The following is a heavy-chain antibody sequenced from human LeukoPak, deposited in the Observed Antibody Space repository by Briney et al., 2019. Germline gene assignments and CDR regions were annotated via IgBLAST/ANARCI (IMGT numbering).Heavy chain of an antibody. CDR2: INAGNGNT. CDR1: GYTFTSYA. J-gene: IGHJ5*02. CDR3: ARGSNWNDEGGWFDP. D-gene: IGHD1-1*01. Sequence: ASVKVSCKASGYTFTSYAMHWVRQAPGQRLEWMGWINAGNGNTKYSQKFQGRVTITRGTSASTAYMELSSLRSEDTAVYYCARGSNWNDEGGWFDPWGQGTLVTVSS. V-gene: IGHV1-3*01.